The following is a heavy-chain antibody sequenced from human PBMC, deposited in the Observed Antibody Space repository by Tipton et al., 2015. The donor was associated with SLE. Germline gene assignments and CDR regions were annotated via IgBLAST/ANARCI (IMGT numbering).Heavy chain of an antibody. Sequence: TLSLTCTVSGGSISSHYWSWIRQPPGKGLEWIGYIYYSGSTNYNPSLKSRVTISVDTSKNQFSLKLSSVTAADTAVYYCARGGTTVTTAFDIWGQGTMVTVSS. D-gene: IGHD4-17*01. CDR2: IYYSGST. J-gene: IGHJ3*02. CDR1: GGSISSHY. V-gene: IGHV4-59*11. CDR3: ARGGTTVTTAFDI.